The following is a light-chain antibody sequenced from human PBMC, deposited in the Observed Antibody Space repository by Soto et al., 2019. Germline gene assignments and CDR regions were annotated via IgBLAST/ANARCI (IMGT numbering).Light chain of an antibody. V-gene: IGKV1-5*03. CDR2: EAS. CDR3: HHYYSYSDA. Sequence: IPLHQSPSSLSASVGDRVTITCRASQTISSWLAWYQQKPGQAPKLLIYEASTLKSGVPSRRSGSRAGTEFTLTIISRQPYDFATYYCHHYYSYSDAFGQGTKVDI. J-gene: IGKJ1*01. CDR1: QTISSW.